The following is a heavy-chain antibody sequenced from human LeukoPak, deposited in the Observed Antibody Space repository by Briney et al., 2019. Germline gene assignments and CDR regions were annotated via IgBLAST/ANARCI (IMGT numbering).Heavy chain of an antibody. Sequence: GGSLRLSCAASGFTFSNAWMSWVRQAPGKGLEWDGRIKSKTDGGTTDYAAPVKGRFTISRDDSKNTLYLQMNSLKTEDTAVYYCTTPYYYDSSGYLDYWGQGTLVTVSS. CDR3: TTPYYYDSSGYLDY. CDR2: IKSKTDGGTT. D-gene: IGHD3-22*01. V-gene: IGHV3-15*01. J-gene: IGHJ4*02. CDR1: GFTFSNAW.